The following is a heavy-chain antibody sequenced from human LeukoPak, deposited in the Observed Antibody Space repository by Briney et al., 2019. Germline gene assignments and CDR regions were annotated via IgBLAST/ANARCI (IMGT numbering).Heavy chain of an antibody. CDR1: GFTFSSYA. J-gene: IGHJ4*02. Sequence: GGSLRLSCAASGFTFSSYAMSWVRQAPGKGLEWVSAITATSSSTYDADSVQGRFAISRDNSKNTLYLQMNGLRPEDTAIYYCAKDARITMIVVVRGARPYYFDYWGQGTLVTVSS. V-gene: IGHV3-23*01. CDR2: ITATSSST. CDR3: AKDARITMIVVVRGARPYYFDY. D-gene: IGHD3-22*01.